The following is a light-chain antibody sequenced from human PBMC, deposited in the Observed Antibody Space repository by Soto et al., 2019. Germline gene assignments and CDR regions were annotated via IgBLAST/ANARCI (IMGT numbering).Light chain of an antibody. CDR2: EVR. Sequence: QSALTQPASVSRSPGQSITIACTGTNRDVGSYNLVSWYQQRPGEAPKLIISEVRNRPSGISYRFTGSKSGNTASLTISGLQAEDEADYYCSSYTTTSTLVFGGGTQLTVL. V-gene: IGLV2-14*01. J-gene: IGLJ3*02. CDR3: SSYTTTSTLV. CDR1: NRDVGSYNL.